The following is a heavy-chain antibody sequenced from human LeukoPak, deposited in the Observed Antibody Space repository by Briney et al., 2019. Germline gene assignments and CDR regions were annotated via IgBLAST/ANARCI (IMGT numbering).Heavy chain of an antibody. J-gene: IGHJ6*02. CDR3: TRDGCGDNRCQIYGMDV. CDR1: GFTFSYHW. V-gene: IGHV3-7*01. D-gene: IGHD2-21*01. CDR2: IKHDGSAK. Sequence: PGGSLRLSCAASGFTFSYHWMTWVRQAPGKGLEWVANIKHDGSAKYYVDSVKGRFTISRDNVKNSLYLQMNSLRAEDTAVYYCTRDGCGDNRCQIYGMDVWGQGTTVTVSS.